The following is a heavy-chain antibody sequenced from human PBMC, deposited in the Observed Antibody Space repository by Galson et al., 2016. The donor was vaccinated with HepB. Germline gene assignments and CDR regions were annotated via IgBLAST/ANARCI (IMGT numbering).Heavy chain of an antibody. CDR3: AKDIQSDFWSGFEPDYYYGMDV. D-gene: IGHD3-3*01. CDR2: IWHDGSNE. V-gene: IGHV3-33*06. Sequence: SLRLSCAASGFSFSRYGMHWARQAPGRGLGWVAVIWHDGSNEYYGDSVEGRFTISRDNSKNTLYLQMNTLRVEDTAVYYCAKDIQSDFWSGFEPDYYYGMDVWGQGTTVTVSS. J-gene: IGHJ6*02. CDR1: GFSFSRYG.